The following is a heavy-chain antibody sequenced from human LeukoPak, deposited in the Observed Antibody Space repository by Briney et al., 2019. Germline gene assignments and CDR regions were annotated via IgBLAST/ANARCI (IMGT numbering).Heavy chain of an antibody. Sequence: SETLSLTCTVSGGSISSYYWSWIRQPPGKGLEWIGYIYYSGSTNYNPSLKSRLTISVDTSKNQFSLKLSSVIAADTAVYYCARFFSNYYYYMDVWGKGTTVTVSS. J-gene: IGHJ6*03. CDR3: ARFFSNYYYYMDV. CDR2: IYYSGST. V-gene: IGHV4-59*01. D-gene: IGHD4-11*01. CDR1: GGSISSYY.